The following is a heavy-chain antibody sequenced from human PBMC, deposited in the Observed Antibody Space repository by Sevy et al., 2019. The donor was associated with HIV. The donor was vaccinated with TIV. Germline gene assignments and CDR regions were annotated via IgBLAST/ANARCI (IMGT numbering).Heavy chain of an antibody. V-gene: IGHV3-21*01. CDR1: GFIFSNYN. CDR3: AGENYYDSTAYRFDY. Sequence: GGSLRLSCAASGFIFSNYNMNWVRQAPVKGLEWVSSISSSSSYIYYADSVKGRFTISRDNAKNSLYLQMNSLRAEDTAVYYCAGENYYDSTAYRFDYWGQGTLVTVSS. J-gene: IGHJ4*02. D-gene: IGHD3-22*01. CDR2: ISSSSSYI.